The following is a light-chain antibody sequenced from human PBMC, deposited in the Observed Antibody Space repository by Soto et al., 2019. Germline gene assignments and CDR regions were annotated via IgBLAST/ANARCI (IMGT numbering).Light chain of an antibody. CDR1: QSVLYSSNNKNY. Sequence: DIVMTQSPDSLSVSLGERATINCKSSQSVLYSSNNKNYLAWYQQKPGQPPKLLIYWASTRESGVPDRFSGRASRTDFPLTISSLQPEDVAVHYCQQYYTTPITFGQGTRLEIK. V-gene: IGKV4-1*01. CDR3: QQYYTTPIT. CDR2: WAS. J-gene: IGKJ5*01.